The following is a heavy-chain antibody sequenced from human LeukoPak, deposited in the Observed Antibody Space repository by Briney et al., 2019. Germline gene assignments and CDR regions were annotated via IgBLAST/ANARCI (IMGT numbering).Heavy chain of an antibody. V-gene: IGHV3-30*04. CDR3: ATCRCPEAAFQH. D-gene: IGHD6-19*01. CDR1: GFTFSSYA. J-gene: IGHJ1*01. Sequence: GGPLTLPCAASGFTFSSYAMHWVRQAPEKGLEWVAVISYDGSNKYYADSVKGRFTISRDNSKNTLYLQMNSLRAEDTAVYYCATCRCPEAAFQHWGQGTLVTVSS. CDR2: ISYDGSNK.